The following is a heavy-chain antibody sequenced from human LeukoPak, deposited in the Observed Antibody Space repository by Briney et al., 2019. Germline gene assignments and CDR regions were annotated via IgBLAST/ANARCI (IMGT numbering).Heavy chain of an antibody. CDR2: IVGSGANT. Sequence: TGGSLRLSCAASGFIFSNYAMSWARQAPGKRLEWVSAIVGSGANTYYADSVKGRFTISRDNPRNTLYLQMNSLRAEDTAVYYCAKWGDYDVLTGYYDPDNWGQGTLVTVSS. J-gene: IGHJ4*02. CDR1: GFIFSNYA. CDR3: AKWGDYDVLTGYYDPDN. D-gene: IGHD3-9*01. V-gene: IGHV3-23*01.